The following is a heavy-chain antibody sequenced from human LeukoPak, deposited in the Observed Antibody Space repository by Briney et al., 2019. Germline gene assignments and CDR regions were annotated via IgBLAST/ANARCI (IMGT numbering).Heavy chain of an antibody. CDR2: ISGTGGNT. CDR3: AKTFQWYYMDV. CDR1: GFTFSSYG. V-gene: IGHV3-23*01. Sequence: GGSLRLSCAASGFTFSSYGMIWVRQAPGKGLEWVSTISGTGGNTYYADSVKGRFTISRDNSKNTLYLQMNSLRVEDTALYYCAKTFQWYYMDVWVKATTVTISS. J-gene: IGHJ6*03. D-gene: IGHD2-8*01.